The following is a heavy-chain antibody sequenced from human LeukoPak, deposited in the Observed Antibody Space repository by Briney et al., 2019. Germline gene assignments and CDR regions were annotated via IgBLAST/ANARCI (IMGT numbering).Heavy chain of an antibody. Sequence: ASVTVSCKASGYTFTNYGITWVRQAPGQGLEWRGWISAYNGDTNYAVNLQGRVTMTTDTSTNTAYMELRSLRSDDTAVYYCARDRGDYGGNSYFDHWGQGNLVTASS. CDR2: ISAYNGDT. CDR3: ARDRGDYGGNSYFDH. J-gene: IGHJ4*02. CDR1: GYTFTNYG. D-gene: IGHD4-23*01. V-gene: IGHV1-18*01.